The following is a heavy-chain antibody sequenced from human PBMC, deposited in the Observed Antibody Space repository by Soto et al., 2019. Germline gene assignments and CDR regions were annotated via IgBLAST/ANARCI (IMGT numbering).Heavy chain of an antibody. CDR1: GYTFTSYG. V-gene: IGHV1-18*04. CDR2: ISGYNGNT. J-gene: IGHJ6*02. D-gene: IGHD3-10*01. CDR3: ARAGKYYYGSGSPYYYGMDV. Sequence: GASVKVSCKASGYTFTSYGVSWVRQAPGRGLEWMGWISGYNGNTNYAQKLQGRVTMTTDTSTSTAYMELRSLRSDDTAVYYCARAGKYYYGSGSPYYYGMDVWGQGITVTVSS.